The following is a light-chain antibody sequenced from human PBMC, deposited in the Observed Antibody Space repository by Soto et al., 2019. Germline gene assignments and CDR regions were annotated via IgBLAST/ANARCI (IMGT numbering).Light chain of an antibody. CDR3: ISYTSASTWV. CDR1: SSDVGDYNY. Sequence: QSALTQPASVSGSPGQSITISCTGTSSDVGDYNYVSWYQQHPGKAPKLIIYEVRYRPSRVSSRFSGSKSANTASLTISGLQTEDEADYYCISYTSASTWVFGGGTNATVL. V-gene: IGLV2-14*01. J-gene: IGLJ3*02. CDR2: EVR.